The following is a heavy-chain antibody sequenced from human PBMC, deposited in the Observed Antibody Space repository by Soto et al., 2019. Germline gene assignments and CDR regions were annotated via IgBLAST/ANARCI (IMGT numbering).Heavy chain of an antibody. Sequence: SRTRSPTCAISGDSVSSNSAAWNWIRQSPSRGLEWLGRTYYRSKWYKDYAVSVKSRITINPDTSKNQFSLKVGSVTAADTAVYYCASSSLYGMDVWGQGTTVTVSS. CDR1: GDSVSSNSAA. CDR2: TYYRSKWYK. J-gene: IGHJ6*02. V-gene: IGHV6-1*01. CDR3: ASSSLYGMDV.